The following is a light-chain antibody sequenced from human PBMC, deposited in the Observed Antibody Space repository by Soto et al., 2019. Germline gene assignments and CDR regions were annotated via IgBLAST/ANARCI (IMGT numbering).Light chain of an antibody. J-gene: IGLJ1*01. Sequence: QSVLTQPPSASGTPGQRVTISCSGSSSNIGSNYVYWYQQLPGTAPKLLIYRNNQRPSGVPDRFSGSKSGTSASLAISALRSEDEADYYCAAWDDSLSALYVFGTGTKLTVL. CDR2: RNN. V-gene: IGLV1-47*01. CDR3: AAWDDSLSALYV. CDR1: SSNIGSNY.